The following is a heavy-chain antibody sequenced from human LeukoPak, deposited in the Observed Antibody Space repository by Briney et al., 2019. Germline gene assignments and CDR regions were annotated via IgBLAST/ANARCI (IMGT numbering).Heavy chain of an antibody. CDR1: GGSFSGYY. D-gene: IGHD5-18*01. J-gene: IGHJ6*04. CDR3: ARVRIQLWLRYGMDV. CDR2: INHSGST. Sequence: KPSETLSLPCAVYGGSFSGYYWSWIRQPPGKGLEWIGEINHSGSTNYNPSLKSRVTISVDTSKNQFSLKLSSVTAADTAVYYCARVRIQLWLRYGMDVWGKGTTVTVSS. V-gene: IGHV4-34*01.